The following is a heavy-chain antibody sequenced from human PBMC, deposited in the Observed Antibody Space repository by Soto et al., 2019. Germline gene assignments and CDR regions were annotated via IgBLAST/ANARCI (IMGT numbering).Heavy chain of an antibody. J-gene: IGHJ6*02. CDR1: GYTFTSYD. CDR2: MNPNSGNT. CDR3: ARGGIFGVVIIGYYYGMDV. V-gene: IGHV1-8*01. D-gene: IGHD3-3*01. Sequence: ASVKVSCKASGYTFTSYDINWVRQATGQGLEWMGWMNPNSGNTGYAQKFQGRVTMTSNTSISTAYMELSSLRSEDTAVYYCARGGIFGVVIIGYYYGMDVWCQGTTVTVSS.